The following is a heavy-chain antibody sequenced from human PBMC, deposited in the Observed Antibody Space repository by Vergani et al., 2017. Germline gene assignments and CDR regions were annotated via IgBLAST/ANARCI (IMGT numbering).Heavy chain of an antibody. Sequence: EVELVQSGPEMRKPGESLKISCKGSEYSFRNYWIGWVHQMPGKGLEWMGIIYPADSDTRYSPSFQGQVPISADKSISTAFLQWDSLKASDTVLYYCARHTTYTDSWGQGTLVTVSS. J-gene: IGHJ4*02. D-gene: IGHD1-1*01. CDR1: EYSFRNYW. CDR3: ARHTTYTDS. V-gene: IGHV5-51*07. CDR2: IYPADSDT.